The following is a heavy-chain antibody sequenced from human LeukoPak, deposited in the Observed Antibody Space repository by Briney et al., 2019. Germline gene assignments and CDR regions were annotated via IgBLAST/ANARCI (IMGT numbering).Heavy chain of an antibody. CDR3: ARGVEMATMV. CDR1: GGTFSSYA. CDR2: INPSGGST. J-gene: IGHJ4*02. Sequence: ASVKVSCKASGGTFSSYAISWVRQAPGQGLEWMGIINPSGGSTSYAQKFQGRVTMTRDTSTNTVYMELSSLRSEDTAVYYCARGVEMATMVWGQGTLVTVSS. D-gene: IGHD5-24*01. V-gene: IGHV1-46*01.